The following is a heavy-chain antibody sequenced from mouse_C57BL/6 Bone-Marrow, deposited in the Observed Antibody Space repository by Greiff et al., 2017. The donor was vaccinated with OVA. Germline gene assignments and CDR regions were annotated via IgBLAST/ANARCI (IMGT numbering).Heavy chain of an antibody. J-gene: IGHJ3*01. CDR3: ASLPPWFAY. CDR1: GYTFTSYW. Sequence: QVQLKQPGAELVKPGASVKLSCKASGYTFTSYWMQWVKQRPGQGLEWIGEIDPSDSYTNYNQKFKGKATLTVDTSSSTAYMQLSSLTSEDSAVYYCASLPPWFAYWGQGTLVTVSA. CDR2: IDPSDSYT. V-gene: IGHV1-50*01.